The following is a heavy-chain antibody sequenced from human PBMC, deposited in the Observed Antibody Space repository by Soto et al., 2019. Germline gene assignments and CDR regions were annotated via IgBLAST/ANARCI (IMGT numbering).Heavy chain of an antibody. Sequence: EVQLLESGGGLVQPGGSLRLSCAASGFTFSSYAMSWVRQAPGKGLEWVSAISGSGGSTYYADSVKGRFTISRDNSKNTLYLQMNSLRAEDTDVYYCAKANTGELGAYYYCYMDVWGKGPTVTVSS. J-gene: IGHJ6*03. CDR2: ISGSGGST. CDR3: AKANTGELGAYYYCYMDV. D-gene: IGHD1-26*01. CDR1: GFTFSSYA. V-gene: IGHV3-23*01.